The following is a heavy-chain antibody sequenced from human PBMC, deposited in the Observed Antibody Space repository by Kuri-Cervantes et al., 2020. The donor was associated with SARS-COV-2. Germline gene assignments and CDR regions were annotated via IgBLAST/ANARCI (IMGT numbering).Heavy chain of an antibody. CDR3: ARAPRGDIVVVPAPDAFDI. D-gene: IGHD2-2*01. J-gene: IGHJ3*02. CDR2: IYYSGST. V-gene: IGHV4-30-4*08. Sequence: SETLSLTCTVSGGSISSGDYYWSWIRQPPGKGLEWIGYIYYSGSTYYNPSLKSRVTISVDTSKNQFSLKLGSVTAADTAVYYCARAPRGDIVVVPAPDAFDIWGQGTMVTVSS. CDR1: GGSISSGDYY.